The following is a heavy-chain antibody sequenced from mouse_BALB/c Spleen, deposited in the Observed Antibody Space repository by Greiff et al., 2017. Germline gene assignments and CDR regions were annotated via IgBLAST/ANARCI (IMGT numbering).Heavy chain of an antibody. CDR1: GFSLTSYG. J-gene: IGHJ3*01. Sequence: VHLVESGPGLVAPSQSLSITCTVSGFSLTSYGVHWVRQPPGKGLEWLGVIWAGGSTNYNSALMSRLSISKDNSKSQVFLKMNSLQTDDTAMYYCARDEGPYGNYGGFAYWGQGTLVTVSA. CDR3: ARDEGPYGNYGGFAY. D-gene: IGHD2-1*01. V-gene: IGHV2-9*02. CDR2: IWAGGST.